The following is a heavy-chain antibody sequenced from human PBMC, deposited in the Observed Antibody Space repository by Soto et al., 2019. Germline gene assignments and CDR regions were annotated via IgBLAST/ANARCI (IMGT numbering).Heavy chain of an antibody. D-gene: IGHD1-7*01. J-gene: IGHJ3*01. CDR2: ISGDGSST. Sequence: EVQLVDSGGGLVQPGGSLRLSCAASEFTFRSYWMHWVRQSPGKGLVWVSRISGDGSSTTYADSVRGRFTISRDNAKNTVYLQMDSLRAEGTAVYYCARSLPGTYGAFDLWGQGTMVTVSS. V-gene: IGHV3-74*01. CDR1: EFTFRSYW. CDR3: ARSLPGTYGAFDL.